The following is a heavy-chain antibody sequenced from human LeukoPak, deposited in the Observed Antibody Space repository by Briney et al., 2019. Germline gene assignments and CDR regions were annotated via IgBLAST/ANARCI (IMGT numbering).Heavy chain of an antibody. CDR1: GGSFSGYY. J-gene: IGHJ6*03. CDR3: ARVPYGDYGIDYYYYMDV. Sequence: SETLPLTCAVYGGSFSGYYWSWIRQPPGKGLEWIGEINHSGSTNYNPSLNSRVTISVDTSKNQFSLKLSSVAAADTAVYYCARVPYGDYGIDYYYYMDVWGKGTTVTVSS. D-gene: IGHD4-17*01. CDR2: INHSGST. V-gene: IGHV4-34*01.